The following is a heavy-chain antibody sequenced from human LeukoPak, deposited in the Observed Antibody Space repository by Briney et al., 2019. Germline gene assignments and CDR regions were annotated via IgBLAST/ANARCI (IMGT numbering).Heavy chain of an antibody. CDR2: ISSDGNDQ. D-gene: IGHD3-9*01. J-gene: IGHJ4*02. CDR3: ARDFDQGGADYYFAY. Sequence: GGSLRLSCAASGFTFDRYAIHWVRQAPGKGLEWVTVISSDGNDQHYADSVKGRFTISRDNSKNTVFLQMNSLRIDDTAVYYCARDFDQGGADYYFAYWGRGTLVTVSS. CDR1: GFTFDRYA. V-gene: IGHV3-30-3*01.